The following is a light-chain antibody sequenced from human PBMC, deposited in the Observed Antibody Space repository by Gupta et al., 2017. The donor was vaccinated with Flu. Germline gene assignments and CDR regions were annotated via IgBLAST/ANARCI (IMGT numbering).Light chain of an antibody. J-gene: IGKJ4*02. Sequence: IQMTQSPSTLSASVGDRVTITCRASQSISTWLAWYQQKPGKAPKLLIYKASNLESGVPARFSGSGSGTDFTLTITSLQADDVATYYCQQYNNHPMTFGRGTKVEIK. CDR1: QSISTW. CDR3: QQYNNHPMT. CDR2: KAS. V-gene: IGKV1-5*03.